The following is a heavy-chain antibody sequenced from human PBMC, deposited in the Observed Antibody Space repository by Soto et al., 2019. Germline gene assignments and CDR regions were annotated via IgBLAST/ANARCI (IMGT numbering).Heavy chain of an antibody. D-gene: IGHD2-2*02. J-gene: IGHJ4*02. CDR3: ARVDIVVVPAAIPYFDY. CDR2: ISAYNGNT. V-gene: IGHV1-18*04. Sequence: ASVKVSCKASGYTFTSYGISWVRQAPGQGLEWMGWISAYNGNTNYAQKLQGRVTMTTDTSTSTAYMELRSLRSDDTAVYYCARVDIVVVPAAIPYFDYWGQGPLVTVSS. CDR1: GYTFTSYG.